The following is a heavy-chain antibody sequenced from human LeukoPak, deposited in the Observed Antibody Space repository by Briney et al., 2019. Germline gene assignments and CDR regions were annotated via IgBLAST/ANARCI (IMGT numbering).Heavy chain of an antibody. J-gene: IGHJ4*02. D-gene: IGHD5-12*01. CDR1: GGSISSCY. CDR2: IYNSEST. Sequence: SETLSLTCTVSGGSISSCYWSWIRQPAGKGLEWIGRIYNSESTHYNPSLKSRVTMSVDTSKNQFSLKLSSVTAADTAVYYCARLNRGGSGYYFDYWGQGTLVTVSS. V-gene: IGHV4-4*07. CDR3: ARLNRGGSGYYFDY.